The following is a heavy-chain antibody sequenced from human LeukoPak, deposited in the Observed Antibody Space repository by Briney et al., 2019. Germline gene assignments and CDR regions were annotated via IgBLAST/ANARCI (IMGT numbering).Heavy chain of an antibody. CDR3: ARVAAGTGSYDY. CDR1: GSTLSSYW. CDR2: INTDGTTI. Sequence: GGSLRLSCAASGSTLSSYWMHWVRQAPGKGLVWVARINTDGTTINYADSVKGRFTISRDKAQNTLYLQMNSLRVEDTAVYYCARVAAGTGSYDYWGQGTLVTVSS. D-gene: IGHD3-10*01. V-gene: IGHV3-74*01. J-gene: IGHJ4*02.